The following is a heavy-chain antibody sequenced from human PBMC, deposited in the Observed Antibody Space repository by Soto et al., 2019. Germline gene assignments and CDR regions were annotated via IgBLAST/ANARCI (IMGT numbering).Heavy chain of an antibody. CDR1: GGTFSSYA. Sequence: SVKVSCKASGGTFSSYAISWVRQAPGQGLEWMGGIIPIFGTANYAQKFQGRVTITADESTSTAYMELSSLRSEDTAVYYCARGNLDIVVVPAAMGLYYFDYWAQGTLVTVSS. J-gene: IGHJ4*02. CDR3: ARGNLDIVVVPAAMGLYYFDY. CDR2: IIPIFGTA. V-gene: IGHV1-69*13. D-gene: IGHD2-2*03.